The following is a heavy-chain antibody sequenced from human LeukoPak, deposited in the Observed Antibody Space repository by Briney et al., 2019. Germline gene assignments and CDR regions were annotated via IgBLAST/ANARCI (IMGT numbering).Heavy chain of an antibody. CDR2: IWYDGSNK. J-gene: IGHJ2*01. CDR1: GFTFSSYG. CDR3: ATGAGDNWYFDL. Sequence: GGSLRLSCAASGFTFSSYGMHWVRQAPGKGLEWVAVIWYDGSNKYYADSVKGRFTISRDNSKNTVYLQMNSLRAEDTAVYYCATGAGDNWYFDLWGRGTLVTVSS. D-gene: IGHD3-16*01. V-gene: IGHV3-33*01.